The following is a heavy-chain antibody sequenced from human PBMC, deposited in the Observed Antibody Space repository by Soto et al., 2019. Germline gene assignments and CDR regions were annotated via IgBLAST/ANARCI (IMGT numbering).Heavy chain of an antibody. J-gene: IGHJ3*02. CDR3: AKAMVVVTAISGGGGFDR. D-gene: IGHD2-21*02. V-gene: IGHV3-30*18. CDR1: GFTFSSYG. Sequence: PGGSLRLSCAAAGFTFSSYGMHWVRHAPGKGLEWVAVISYDGSNKYCADSVKGRFTISRDNSKNTLYLQMNSLRAEDTAVYYCAKAMVVVTAISGGGGFDRWGQGTMVTVSS. CDR2: ISYDGSNK.